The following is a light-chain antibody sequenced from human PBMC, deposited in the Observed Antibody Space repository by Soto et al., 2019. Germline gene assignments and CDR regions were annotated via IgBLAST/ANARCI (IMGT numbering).Light chain of an antibody. V-gene: IGKV2-28*01. J-gene: IGKJ1*01. CDR1: ARLLHKNGYNY. Sequence: DIVMTQSPLSLPVTPGEPASISCMSSARLLHKNGYNYLDWYMQKPGQSPQLLIYLGSNRASGVHDRFSGSGSVTNFTLKISRVEADDVGVYYCMQPLENFRTFGQGTKVEIK. CDR2: LGS. CDR3: MQPLENFRT.